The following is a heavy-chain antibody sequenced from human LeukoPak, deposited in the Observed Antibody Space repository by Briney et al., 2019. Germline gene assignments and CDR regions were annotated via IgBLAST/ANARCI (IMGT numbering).Heavy chain of an antibody. V-gene: IGHV4-39*07. CDR3: ARGRARAPEDC. CDR2: IYYSGST. J-gene: IGHJ4*02. CDR1: GGSISSRSYY. D-gene: IGHD2-21*01. Sequence: SETLSLTCTVSGGSISSRSYYWGWIRQPPGKGLEWIGSIYYSGSTYYNPSLKSRVTISVDTSKNQFSLKLSSVTAADTAVYYCARGRARAPEDCWGQGTLVTVSS.